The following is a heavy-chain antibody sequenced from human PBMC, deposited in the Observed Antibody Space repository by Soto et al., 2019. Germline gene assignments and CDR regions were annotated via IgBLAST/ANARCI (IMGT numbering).Heavy chain of an antibody. CDR1: GFTVSNHG. CDR3: AKSEGHYYSDS. J-gene: IGHJ4*02. V-gene: IGHV3-23*01. Sequence: GGSLRLSCAATGFTVSNHGMNWVRQPPGKGLEWVSAVRDGGATTFYADSVKGRFTISKDDSKNTVYLQMNNLRGEDTAVYYCAKSEGHYYSDSWGQGTLVTVSS. CDR2: VRDGGATT.